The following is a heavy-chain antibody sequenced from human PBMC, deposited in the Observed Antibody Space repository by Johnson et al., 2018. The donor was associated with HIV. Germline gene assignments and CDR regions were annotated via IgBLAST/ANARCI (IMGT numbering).Heavy chain of an antibody. J-gene: IGHJ3*02. Sequence: QVQLVESGGGLVQPGGSLRLSCAASGFTFSSYAMHWVRQAPGKGLEWVAVISSDESNKYYADSVKGRFTISRDNSKNTLFLQMDSLRADDTAVYYCAKVYSSSVPAPGIWGQGTMVTVSS. CDR1: GFTFSSYA. V-gene: IGHV3-30*04. D-gene: IGHD6-6*01. CDR3: AKVYSSSVPAPGI. CDR2: ISSDESNK.